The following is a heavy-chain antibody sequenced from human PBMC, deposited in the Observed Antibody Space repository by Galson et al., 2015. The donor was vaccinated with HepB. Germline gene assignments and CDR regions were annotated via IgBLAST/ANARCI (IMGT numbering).Heavy chain of an antibody. J-gene: IGHJ3*02. CDR3: ARRSVAGTPDAFDI. D-gene: IGHD6-19*01. V-gene: IGHV1-2*06. Sequence: SVKVSCKASGYTFTGYYMHWVRQAPGQGLEWMGRINPNSGGTNYAQKFQGRVTMTRDTSISTAYMELSRLRSDDTAVYYCARRSVAGTPDAFDIWGQGTMVTVSS. CDR1: GYTFTGYY. CDR2: INPNSGGT.